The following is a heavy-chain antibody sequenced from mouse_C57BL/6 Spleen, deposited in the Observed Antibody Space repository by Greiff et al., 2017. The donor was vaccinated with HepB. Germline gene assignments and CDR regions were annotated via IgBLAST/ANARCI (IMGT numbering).Heavy chain of an antibody. V-gene: IGHV3-6*01. CDR2: ISYDGSN. CDR3: ARVGLDY. J-gene: IGHJ4*01. Sequence: EVKLVESGPGLVKPSQSLSLTCSVTGYSITSGYYWNWIRQFPGNKLEWMGYISYDGSNNYNPSLKNRISITRDTSKNQFFLKLNSVTTEDTATYYCARVGLDYWGQGTSVTVSS. CDR1: GYSITSGYY.